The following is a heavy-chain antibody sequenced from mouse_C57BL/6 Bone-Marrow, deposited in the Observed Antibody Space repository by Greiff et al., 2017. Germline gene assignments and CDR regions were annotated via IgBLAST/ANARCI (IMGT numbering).Heavy chain of an antibody. CDR2: INYDGSST. Sequence: DVHLVESEGGLVQPGSSMKLSCTASGFTFSDYYMAWVRQVPEKGLEWVANINYDGSSTYYLDSLKSRFIISRDNAKNILYLQMSSLKSEDTATYYCARDQDGGSSPYWYFDVWGTGTTVTVSS. J-gene: IGHJ1*03. CDR3: ARDQDGGSSPYWYFDV. CDR1: GFTFSDYY. D-gene: IGHD1-1*01. V-gene: IGHV5-16*01.